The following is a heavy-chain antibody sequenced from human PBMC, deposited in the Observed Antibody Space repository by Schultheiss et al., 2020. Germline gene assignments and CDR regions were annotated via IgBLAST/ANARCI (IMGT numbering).Heavy chain of an antibody. CDR1: GFTFSSYS. V-gene: IGHV3-21*01. J-gene: IGHJ6*03. D-gene: IGHD5-12*01. CDR3: ARRNSRLRFMDV. Sequence: GESLKISCAASGFTFSSYSMNWVRQAPGKGLEWVSSISSSSSYIYYADSVKVRFTISRDNAKNSLYLQMNSLRAEDTAVYYCARRNSRLRFMDVWGKGTTVTVSS. CDR2: ISSSSSYI.